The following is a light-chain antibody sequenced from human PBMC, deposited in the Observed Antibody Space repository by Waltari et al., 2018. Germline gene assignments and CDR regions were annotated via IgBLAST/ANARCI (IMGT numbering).Light chain of an antibody. CDR3: AAWDVSLSARV. CDR1: TSY. V-gene: IGLV1-47*01. CDR2: RNS. J-gene: IGLJ3*02. Sequence: QSVLTQPPSASGTPGQRVTISCTGSTSYIYWYQQLPGTAPKLLIYRNSQRPAGGPHRFCGSRSGPAASLTIRGLRSEDEAEYYCAAWDVSLSARVFGGGTKLTVL.